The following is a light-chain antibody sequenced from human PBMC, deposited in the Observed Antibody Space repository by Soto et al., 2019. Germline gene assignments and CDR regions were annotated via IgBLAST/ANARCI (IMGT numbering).Light chain of an antibody. CDR3: QSYDSSLSGWV. CDR1: SSNIGAGYD. V-gene: IGLV1-40*01. CDR2: GNT. Sequence: QSVLTQPPSVSGAPGQRVTISCTGSSSNIGAGYDVHRYQHLPGTAPKVLIYGNTNRPSGVPDRFSGSKSGTSASLAITGLQAEDEADYYCQSYDSSLSGWVFGGGTKLTVL. J-gene: IGLJ3*02.